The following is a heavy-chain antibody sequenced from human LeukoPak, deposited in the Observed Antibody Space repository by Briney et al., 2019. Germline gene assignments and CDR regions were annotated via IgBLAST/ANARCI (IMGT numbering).Heavy chain of an antibody. J-gene: IGHJ3*02. D-gene: IGHD1-26*01. V-gene: IGHV3-21*01. Sequence: GALRLSCAASGFTFSSYSMNWVRQAPGKGLEWVSYISSGSGYFYYADSVKGRFTISRDNAKNTLYLQMNSLRAEDTAVYYCASSTYSGSHWDAFDIWGQGTMVTVSS. CDR2: ISSGSGYF. CDR3: ASSTYSGSHWDAFDI. CDR1: GFTFSSYS.